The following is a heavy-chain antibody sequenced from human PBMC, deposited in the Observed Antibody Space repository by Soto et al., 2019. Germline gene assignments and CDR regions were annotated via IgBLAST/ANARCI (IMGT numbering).Heavy chain of an antibody. Sequence: GEFLRIFCKGSGYSFTSYWIGWVRQMPGKGLEWMGIIYPGDSDTRYSPSFQGQVTISADKSISTAYLQWSSLKASDTAMYYYARVLTQFHYYYYGMDVWGQGTTVTVSS. CDR2: IYPGDSDT. CDR1: GYSFTSYW. D-gene: IGHD3-9*01. J-gene: IGHJ6*02. V-gene: IGHV5-51*01. CDR3: ARVLTQFHYYYYGMDV.